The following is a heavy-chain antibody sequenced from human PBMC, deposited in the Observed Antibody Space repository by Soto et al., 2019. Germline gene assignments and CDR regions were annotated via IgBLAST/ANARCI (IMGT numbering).Heavy chain of an antibody. CDR1: GFTFSSYA. V-gene: IGHV3-23*01. D-gene: IGHD1-7*01. J-gene: IGHJ4*02. Sequence: GGSLRLSCAASGFTFSSYAMSWVRQAPGKGLEWVSAISGSGGSTYYADSVKGRFTISRDNAKNKPYLQMNSLRAEDTAVYYCATEGNYGIFDYWGQGTLVTVSS. CDR2: ISGSGGST. CDR3: ATEGNYGIFDY.